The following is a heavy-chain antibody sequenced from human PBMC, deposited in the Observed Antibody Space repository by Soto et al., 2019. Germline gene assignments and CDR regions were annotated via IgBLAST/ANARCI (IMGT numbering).Heavy chain of an antibody. V-gene: IGHV3-23*01. Sequence: EVQLLEAGGGLVQPGGSLRLSCAASGFTFSSYAMSWVRQAPGKGLEWVSAISGSGGSTYYADSVKGRFTISRDNSKNTLYLQMNSLRAEDTAVYYCAKDRPYGSGSGWYEPDYWGQVTLVTVSS. CDR1: GFTFSSYA. CDR3: AKDRPYGSGSGWYEPDY. CDR2: ISGSGGST. J-gene: IGHJ4*02. D-gene: IGHD6-19*01.